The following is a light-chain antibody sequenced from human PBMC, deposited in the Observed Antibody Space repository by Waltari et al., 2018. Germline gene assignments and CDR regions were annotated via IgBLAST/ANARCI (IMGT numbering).Light chain of an antibody. CDR2: EVS. J-gene: IGLJ1*01. CDR1: SSDVGGYNY. CDR3: SSYTSSSTLV. V-gene: IGLV2-14*01. Sequence: QSALTQPASVSGSPGQSITISFTGTSSDVGGYNYVSWYQHHPGKVPKLMIYEVSNRPSGVSNRFSGSKSGNTASLTISGLQAEDEADYYCSSYTSSSTLVFGTGTKVTVL.